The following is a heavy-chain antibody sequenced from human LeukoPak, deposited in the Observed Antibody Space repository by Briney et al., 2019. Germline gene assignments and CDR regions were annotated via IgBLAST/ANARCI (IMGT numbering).Heavy chain of an antibody. J-gene: IGHJ6*03. CDR1: GFTFSSYA. Sequence: GGSLRLSCAASGFTFSSYAMSWVRQAPGKGLEWVSAISDSGGSTYYADSVKGRFTISRDNSKNTLYLQMNSLRAEDTAVYYCAKYIRGVIYYYYYMDVWGKGTTVTISS. D-gene: IGHD3-10*02. CDR2: ISDSGGST. CDR3: AKYIRGVIYYYYYMDV. V-gene: IGHV3-23*01.